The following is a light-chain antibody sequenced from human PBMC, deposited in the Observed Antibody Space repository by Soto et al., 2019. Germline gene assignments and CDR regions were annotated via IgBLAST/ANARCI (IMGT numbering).Light chain of an antibody. V-gene: IGKV3-20*01. Sequence: EIVLTQSPGTLSLSPGERATLSCRASQSVSSSYLAWYQQKPGQAPRLLIYGASGRATGIPDRFSGSGSGTAFTLTISRLEPEDFAVYYCQQYGSSPPFTFGPGTKVDIK. J-gene: IGKJ3*01. CDR2: GAS. CDR3: QQYGSSPPFT. CDR1: QSVSSSY.